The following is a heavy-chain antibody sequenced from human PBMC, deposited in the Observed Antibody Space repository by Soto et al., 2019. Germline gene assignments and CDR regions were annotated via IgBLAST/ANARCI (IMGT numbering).Heavy chain of an antibody. J-gene: IGHJ5*02. CDR1: GYTFSNYG. CDR2: ISLYSDGT. Sequence: QVQLVQSGGEVKRPGASVKVSCKTSGYTFSNYGITWVLQAPGQPLEWLGWISLYSDGTNYAQKFQGRVYMTTDTSTTTAYMELRSLSSDDTAVYYCARVVPGAEAWFGPCGQGTLVTVSS. V-gene: IGHV1-18*01. CDR3: ARVVPGAEAWFGP. D-gene: IGHD2-2*01.